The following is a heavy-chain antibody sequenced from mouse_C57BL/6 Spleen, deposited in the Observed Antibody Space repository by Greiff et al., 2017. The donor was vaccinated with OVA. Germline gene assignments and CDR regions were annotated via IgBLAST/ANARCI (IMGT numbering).Heavy chain of an antibody. Sequence: VKLMESGPELVKPGASVKISCKASGYAFSSSWMNWVKQRPGKGLEWIGRIYPGDGDTNYNGKFKGKATLTADKSSSTAYMQLSSLTSEDSAVYFCAREGLSYCDVWGTGTTVTVSS. V-gene: IGHV1-82*01. CDR1: GYAFSSSW. D-gene: IGHD3-3*01. CDR3: AREGLSYCDV. CDR2: IYPGDGDT. J-gene: IGHJ1*03.